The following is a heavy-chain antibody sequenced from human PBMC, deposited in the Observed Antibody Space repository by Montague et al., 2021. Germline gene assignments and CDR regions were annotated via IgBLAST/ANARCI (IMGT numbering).Heavy chain of an antibody. D-gene: IGHD3-10*01. Sequence: SLRLSCAAFDFTSSSYTINWVRQAPGKGLEWVPYISGRSSYIYYAASVKGRFTISRDNAKNSLFLQMNSLRAEDTAVYYCARENWGSGRAFDIWGQGTMVTVSS. J-gene: IGHJ3*02. CDR1: DFTSSSYT. CDR3: ARENWGSGRAFDI. CDR2: ISGRSSYI. V-gene: IGHV3-21*01.